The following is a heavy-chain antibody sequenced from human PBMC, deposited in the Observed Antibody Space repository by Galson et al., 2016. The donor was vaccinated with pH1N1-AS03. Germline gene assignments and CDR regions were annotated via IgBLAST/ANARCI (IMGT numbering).Heavy chain of an antibody. CDR1: GFTFSSHV. CDR3: AKDRLTSLVVQGGFDH. J-gene: IGHJ4*02. CDR2: INDSGEAT. D-gene: IGHD3-16*01. Sequence: SLRLSCAASGFTFSSHVMAWVRQAPGKGLEWISSINDSGEATYYAESVKGRFTISRDYTDNTLYLQMDSLRAEDTAIYYCAKDRLTSLVVQGGFDHWGQGSLVTVSS. V-gene: IGHV3-23*01.